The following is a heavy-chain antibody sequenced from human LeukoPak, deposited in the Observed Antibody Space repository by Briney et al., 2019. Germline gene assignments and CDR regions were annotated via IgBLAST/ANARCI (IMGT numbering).Heavy chain of an antibody. V-gene: IGHV3-53*01. Sequence: PGGTLRLSCAASGFTVSSNYMSWVRQAPGKGLEWVSVIYSGGSTYYADSVKGRFTISRDNSKNTLYLQMNSLRAEDTAVYYCARLSSGWIDYWGQGTLVTVSS. CDR2: IYSGGST. CDR1: GFTVSSNY. D-gene: IGHD3-22*01. CDR3: ARLSSGWIDY. J-gene: IGHJ4*02.